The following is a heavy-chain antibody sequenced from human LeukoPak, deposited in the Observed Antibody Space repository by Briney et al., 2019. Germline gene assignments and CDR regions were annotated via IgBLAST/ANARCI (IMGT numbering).Heavy chain of an antibody. J-gene: IGHJ4*02. CDR2: IYYSGST. Sequence: SETLSLTCTVSGGSISTYYWTWIRQPPGKGPEWIGYIYYSGSTNYNPSLKSRVTMSVDTSKNQFSLKLNSVAAADTAVYYCARDRLGLPVDYWGRGTLVTVSS. CDR1: GGSISTYY. CDR3: ARDRLGLPVDY. V-gene: IGHV4-59*01. D-gene: IGHD3-16*01.